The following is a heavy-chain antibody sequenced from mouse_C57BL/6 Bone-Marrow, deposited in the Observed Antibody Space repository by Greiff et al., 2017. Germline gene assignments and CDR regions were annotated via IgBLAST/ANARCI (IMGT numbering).Heavy chain of an antibody. D-gene: IGHD2-3*01. Sequence: QVQLKQSGAELVRPGTSVKMSCKASGYTFTNYWIGWAKQRPGHGLEWIGDIYPGGGYTNYNEKFKGKATLTADKSSSTAYMQFSSLTSEDSAIYYCARYDGYPFDYWGQGTTLTVSS. CDR2: IYPGGGYT. CDR1: GYTFTNYW. J-gene: IGHJ2*01. V-gene: IGHV1-63*01. CDR3: ARYDGYPFDY.